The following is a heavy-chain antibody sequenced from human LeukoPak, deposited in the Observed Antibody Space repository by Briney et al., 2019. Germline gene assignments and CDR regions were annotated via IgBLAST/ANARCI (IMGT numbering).Heavy chain of an antibody. Sequence: SETLSLTCTVSGGSISSYYWSWIRQPPGKGLEWIGYIYYSGSTNYNPSLKSRVTISVDTSKNQFSLKLSSVTAADTAVYYCRATNSYYYYYQDVWGKGTTVTVSS. J-gene: IGHJ6*03. V-gene: IGHV4-59*08. CDR3: RATNSYYYYYQDV. D-gene: IGHD1-1*01. CDR2: IYYSGST. CDR1: GGSISSYY.